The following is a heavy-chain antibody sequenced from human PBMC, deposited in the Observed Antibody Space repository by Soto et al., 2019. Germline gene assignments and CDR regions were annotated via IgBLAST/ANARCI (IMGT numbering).Heavy chain of an antibody. CDR2: VYNSGCT. J-gene: IGHJ4*02. D-gene: IGHD6-13*01. CDR3: ARYRREAVAGYTLDN. Sequence: SETLSLPCTASGGSISSNYWTWFRQPPGKGLEWIGYVYNSGCTNYNPPLKSRVTISEDTSKSKFSLKVNSMTAADPAVYYCARYRREAVAGYTLDNWGQGSLVTVSS. V-gene: IGHV4-59*01. CDR1: GGSISSNY.